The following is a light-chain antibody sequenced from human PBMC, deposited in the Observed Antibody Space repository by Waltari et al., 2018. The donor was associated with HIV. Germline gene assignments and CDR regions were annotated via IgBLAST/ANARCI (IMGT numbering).Light chain of an antibody. J-gene: IGKJ2*01. Sequence: EIVLTQSPGTLSLSPGERATLSCRASQSVSSTYLAWYQHKPGQAPRLLFYGASTRATDIPDRFSGIGSGTDFTLTSSRLEAEDSAVYYCQQYGYSSYTVGQGSKLHI. CDR1: QSVSSTY. CDR3: QQYGYSSYT. CDR2: GAS. V-gene: IGKV3-20*01.